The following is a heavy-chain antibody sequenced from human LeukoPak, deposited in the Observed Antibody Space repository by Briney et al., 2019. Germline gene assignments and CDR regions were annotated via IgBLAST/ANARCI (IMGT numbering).Heavy chain of an antibody. V-gene: IGHV4-59*01. CDR3: ARDAFSGYYYTLDY. CDR1: GGSISSYY. Sequence: SETLSLTCTVSGGSISSYYWSWIRQPPGKGTEWIGYIYYIGSTNYNPSLKSRVTISVDTSKNQFSLKLSSVTAADTAVYYCARDAFSGYYYTLDYWGQGTLVTVSS. D-gene: IGHD3-22*01. J-gene: IGHJ4*02. CDR2: IYYIGST.